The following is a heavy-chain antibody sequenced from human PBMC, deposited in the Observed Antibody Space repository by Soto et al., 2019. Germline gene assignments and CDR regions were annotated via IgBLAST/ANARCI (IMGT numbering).Heavy chain of an antibody. CDR2: VYYNGDA. CDR1: GGSVSDSYH. V-gene: IGHV4-39*02. CDR3: ARKMSAFDV. J-gene: IGHJ3*01. Sequence: QLKLQESGPGLVRPSETLSLTCTVSGGSVSDSYHWGGIRQPPGKGLEWIGNVYYNGDAYYKSSLKSRVTISLGPSKNHFSLRVTSVTAADTAVYYCARKMSAFDVWGLGTMVAVCS.